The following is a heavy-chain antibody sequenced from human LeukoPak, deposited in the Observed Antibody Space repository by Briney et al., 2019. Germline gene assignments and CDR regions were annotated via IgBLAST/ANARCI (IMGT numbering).Heavy chain of an antibody. CDR3: ARAVGYYGSGSYCYFDY. CDR2: IYHSGST. CDR1: GGSISSGGYS. V-gene: IGHV4-30-2*01. D-gene: IGHD3-10*01. J-gene: IGHJ4*02. Sequence: SETLSLTCAVSGGSISSGGYSWSWIRQPPGKGLERIGYIYHSGSTYYNPSLKSRVTISVDRSKNQFSLKLSSVTAADTAVYYCARAVGYYGSGSYCYFDYWGQGTLVTVSS.